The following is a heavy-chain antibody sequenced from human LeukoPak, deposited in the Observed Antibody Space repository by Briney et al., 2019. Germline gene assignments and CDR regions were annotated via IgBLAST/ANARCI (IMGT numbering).Heavy chain of an antibody. CDR3: ARSTGDLGLDY. CDR2: IYYSGST. D-gene: IGHD7-27*01. Sequence: SQTLSLTCTVSGGSISSGGYYWSWIRQHPGKGLEWIGYIYYSGSTYYNPSLKSRVTISVDTSKNQFSLKLSTETAADTAVYYYARSTGDLGLDYWGQGTLVTVSS. CDR1: GGSISSGGYY. V-gene: IGHV4-31*03. J-gene: IGHJ4*02.